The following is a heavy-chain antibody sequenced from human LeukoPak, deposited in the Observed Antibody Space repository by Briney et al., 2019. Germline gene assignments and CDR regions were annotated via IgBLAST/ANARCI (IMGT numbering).Heavy chain of an antibody. CDR1: GYTFTGCY. CDR3: ARDPDYYGSGSYYNGDDY. D-gene: IGHD3-10*01. J-gene: IGHJ4*02. CDR2: INPNSGGA. Sequence: ASVKVSCKASGYTFTGCYMHWVRQAPGQGLEWMGRINPNSGGANYAQKFQGRVTMTRDTSISTAYMELSRLRSDDTAVYYCARDPDYYGSGSYYNGDDYWGQGTLVTVSS. V-gene: IGHV1-2*06.